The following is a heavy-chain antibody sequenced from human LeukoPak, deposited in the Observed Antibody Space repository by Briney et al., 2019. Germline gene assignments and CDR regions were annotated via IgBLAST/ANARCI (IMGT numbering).Heavy chain of an antibody. CDR2: ISGSGGST. D-gene: IGHD3-22*01. V-gene: IGHV3-23*01. J-gene: IGHJ4*02. CDR3: AKGYDSSGYYYSPIWDY. Sequence: GGSLRLSCAASGFTFSSYGMSWVRQAPGKGLEWVSAISGSGGSTYYADSVKGRFTISRDNSKNTLYLQMNSLRAEDTAVYYCAKGYDSSGYYYSPIWDYWGQGTLVTVSS. CDR1: GFTFSSYG.